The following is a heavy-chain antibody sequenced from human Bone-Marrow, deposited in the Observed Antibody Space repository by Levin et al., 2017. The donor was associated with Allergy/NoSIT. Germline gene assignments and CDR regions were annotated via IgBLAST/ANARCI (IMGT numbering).Heavy chain of an antibody. V-gene: IGHV3-30*18. D-gene: IGHD6-19*01. J-gene: IGHJ1*01. CDR3: AKDSRRGGFIAVAGEAARSGENFQH. CDR1: GFIFSSYG. CDR2: ISYDGSNK. Sequence: PGGSLRLSCAASGFIFSSYGMHWVRQAPGKGLEWVAVISYDGSNKYYADSVKGRFTISRDNSKNTLYLQMKSLRAEDTAVYYCAKDSRRGGFIAVAGEAARSGENFQHWGQGTLVTVSA.